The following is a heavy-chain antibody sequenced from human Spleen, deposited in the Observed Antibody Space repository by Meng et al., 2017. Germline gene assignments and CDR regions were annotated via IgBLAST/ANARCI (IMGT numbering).Heavy chain of an antibody. CDR1: GGSISSGGHY. CDR2: IYYSGST. J-gene: IGHJ5*02. V-gene: IGHV4-31*03. CDR3: ASGRFGWFDP. D-gene: IGHD3-16*01. Sequence: QVQLQQCGAGLLKPSETLSLTCTVSGGSISSGGHYWSWIRQHPGKGLEWIGYIYYSGSTYYNPSLKSRDTISVDTSKNQFSLKLSSVTAADTAVYYCASGRFGWFDPWGQGTLVTVSS.